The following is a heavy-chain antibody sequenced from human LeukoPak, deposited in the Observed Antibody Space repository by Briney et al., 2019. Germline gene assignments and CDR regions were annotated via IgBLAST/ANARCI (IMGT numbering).Heavy chain of an antibody. V-gene: IGHV3-7*01. CDR1: GFTFSSYW. Sequence: GGSLRLSCAASGFTFSSYWMTWIRHAPGEGREWVANIKQDGSEKYYVDSVKGRFTISRDNAKNSLYLQMNSVRAEDTAVYYCARDTGGGYSCYDCWGQGTLVTVSS. CDR3: ARDTGGGYSCYDC. J-gene: IGHJ4*02. D-gene: IGHD5-18*01. CDR2: IKQDGSEK.